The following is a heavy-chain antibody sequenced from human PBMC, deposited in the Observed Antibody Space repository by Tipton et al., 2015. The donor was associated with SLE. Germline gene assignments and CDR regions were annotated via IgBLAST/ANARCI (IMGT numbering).Heavy chain of an antibody. CDR3: ARGGIQLWLKGGPDI. J-gene: IGHJ3*02. Sequence: TRSLTCAVYGGSFSGYYWSWIRQPPGKGLEWIGEINHSGSTNYNPSLKSRVTISVDTSKNQFSLKLSSVTAADTAVYYCARGGIQLWLKGGPDIWGQGTMVTVSS. V-gene: IGHV4-34*01. D-gene: IGHD5-18*01. CDR2: INHSGST. CDR1: GGSFSGYY.